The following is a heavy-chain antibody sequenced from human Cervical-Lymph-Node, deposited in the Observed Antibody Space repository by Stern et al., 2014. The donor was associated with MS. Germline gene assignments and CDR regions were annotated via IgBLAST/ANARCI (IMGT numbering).Heavy chain of an antibody. Sequence: QVQLVQSGGGVVQPGRSLRLSCAASGFTFSSSGMHWVRQAPGKGLEGLGIIWYDGSNRYYADSVKGRFTISRDNSKNTLYLQMNSLRAEDTAVYYCAREGGNTAEYFQHWGQGTLVTVSS. CDR2: IWYDGSNR. J-gene: IGHJ1*01. V-gene: IGHV3-33*01. CDR3: AREGGNTAEYFQH. D-gene: IGHD4-23*01. CDR1: GFTFSSSG.